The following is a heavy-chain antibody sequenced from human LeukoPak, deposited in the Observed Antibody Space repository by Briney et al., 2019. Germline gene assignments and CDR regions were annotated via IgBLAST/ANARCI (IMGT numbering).Heavy chain of an antibody. J-gene: IGHJ3*02. V-gene: IGHV1-69*04. CDR1: GGTFSSYA. CDR3: ARDLVLRFLEWSFYAFDI. Sequence: GSSVKVSCKASGGTFSSYAISWVRQAPGQGLEWMGRIIPILGIANYAQKFQGRVTITADKSTSTAYMELSSLRSEDTAVYYCARDLVLRFLEWSFYAFDIWGQGTMVTVSS. D-gene: IGHD3-3*01. CDR2: IIPILGIA.